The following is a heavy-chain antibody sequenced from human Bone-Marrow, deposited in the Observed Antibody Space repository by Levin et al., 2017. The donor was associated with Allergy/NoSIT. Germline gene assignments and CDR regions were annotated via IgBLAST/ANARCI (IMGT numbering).Heavy chain of an antibody. Sequence: KISCKASGGTFSSYAISWVRQAPGQGLEWMGRIIPILGIANYAQKFQGRVTITADKSTSTAYMELSSLRSEDTAVYYCAREGPYYDFWSGSNYYYYYGMDVWGQGTTVTVSS. D-gene: IGHD3-3*01. V-gene: IGHV1-69*04. J-gene: IGHJ6*02. CDR1: GGTFSSYA. CDR3: AREGPYYDFWSGSNYYYYYGMDV. CDR2: IIPILGIA.